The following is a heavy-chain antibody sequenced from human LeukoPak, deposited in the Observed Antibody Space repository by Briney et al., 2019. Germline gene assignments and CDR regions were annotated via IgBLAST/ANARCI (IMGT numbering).Heavy chain of an antibody. J-gene: IGHJ4*02. CDR3: ARRYTSSWCLDS. CDR1: GFTFSSCA. V-gene: IGHV3-23*01. CDR2: IIDSGNSI. Sequence: GGSLRLSCAASGFTFSSCAMSWVRQAPGKGLEWVSTIIDSGNSIYYADSVEGRFTISRDNSKNTLYLQMISLRAEDTAVYYCARRYTSSWCLDSWGQGTLVTVSS. D-gene: IGHD6-13*01.